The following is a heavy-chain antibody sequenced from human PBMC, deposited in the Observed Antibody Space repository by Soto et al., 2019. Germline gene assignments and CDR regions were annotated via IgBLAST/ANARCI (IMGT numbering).Heavy chain of an antibody. J-gene: IGHJ6*02. CDR2: MLYSGLT. Sequence: SETLSPTCSVSGYSVRSSDYYWAWIRQPPGKGLEWIGSMLYSGLTYYTPSLKSRVTLSVDTSKNQFSVRLNSVTASDTPLHYCAPLSVSLSGPYGIHVWGQGTTVTVSS. V-gene: IGHV4-39*01. CDR1: GYSVRSSDYY. D-gene: IGHD2-15*01. CDR3: APLSVSLSGPYGIHV.